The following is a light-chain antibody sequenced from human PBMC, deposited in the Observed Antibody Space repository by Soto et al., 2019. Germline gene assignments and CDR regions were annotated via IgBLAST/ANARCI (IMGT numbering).Light chain of an antibody. J-gene: IGKJ2*01. CDR1: QSVSSSY. V-gene: IGKV3-20*01. Sequence: EIVLTQSPGTLSLSPGERATLSCRASQSVSSSYLAWYQQKPGQAPRLLIYGASSRATGIPDRFSGSGSGTDFTLTISRLAHEDFAVYYCQQYGSSPPYTFGQGTKLEIK. CDR2: GAS. CDR3: QQYGSSPPYT.